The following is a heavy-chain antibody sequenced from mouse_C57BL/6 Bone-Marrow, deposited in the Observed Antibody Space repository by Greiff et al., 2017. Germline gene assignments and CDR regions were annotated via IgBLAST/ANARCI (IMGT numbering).Heavy chain of an antibody. D-gene: IGHD1-1*01. Sequence: VKLQESGAELVRPGASVKLSCKASGYTFTDYYINWVKQRPGQGLEWIARIYPGSGNTYYNEKFKGKATLTAEKSSSTAYMHLSSLTSEDSAVYFFASTVVDLYFYVWGTGTTVTVSS. CDR1: GYTFTDYY. CDR3: ASTVVDLYFYV. V-gene: IGHV1-76*01. CDR2: IYPGSGNT. J-gene: IGHJ1*03.